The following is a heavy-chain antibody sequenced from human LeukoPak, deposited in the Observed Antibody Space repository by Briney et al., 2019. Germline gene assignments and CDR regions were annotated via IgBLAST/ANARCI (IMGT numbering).Heavy chain of an antibody. D-gene: IGHD2-2*01. V-gene: IGHV3-23*01. CDR1: GFTFSSYA. CDR2: ISGSGGST. Sequence: GGSLRLSCAASGFTFSSYAMSWVRQAPGKGLEWVSAISGSGGSTYYADSVKGRFTISRDNSKNTLYLQMSSLKASDTAMYYCARSGNVVPAAPLDYWGQGTLVTVSS. J-gene: IGHJ4*02. CDR3: ARSGNVVPAAPLDY.